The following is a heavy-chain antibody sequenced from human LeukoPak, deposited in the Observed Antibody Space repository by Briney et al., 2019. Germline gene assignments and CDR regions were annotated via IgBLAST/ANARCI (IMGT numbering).Heavy chain of an antibody. CDR3: ARGPRLYCGGDCGGLYDY. Sequence: SETLSLTCTVSGVSISTSRYYWGWIRQPPGKGLEWIGNIYYTGPTYYNASLESRVTISVDTSKNQFSLRLSSVTAADTAVYYCARGPRLYCGGDCGGLYDYWGQGTLVTVSS. J-gene: IGHJ4*02. CDR2: IYYTGPT. D-gene: IGHD2-21*02. CDR1: GVSISTSRYY. V-gene: IGHV4-39*07.